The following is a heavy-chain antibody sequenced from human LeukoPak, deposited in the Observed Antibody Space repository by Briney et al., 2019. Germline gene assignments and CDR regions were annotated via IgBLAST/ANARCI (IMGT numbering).Heavy chain of an antibody. V-gene: IGHV3-53*01. CDR3: ARDLARGTTGVY. D-gene: IGHD4-23*01. CDR2: IYRDCGT. CDR1: VFIVRSSY. Sequence: ESLRLSCAASVFIVRSSYMRWVCHAPGRGLWWVSVIYRDCGTSFAGYTYYADSVEGRFTVSRDNSKNTLYLQMNSLRTEGTAVYYCARDLARGTTGVYWGQGTLVTVSS. J-gene: IGHJ4*02.